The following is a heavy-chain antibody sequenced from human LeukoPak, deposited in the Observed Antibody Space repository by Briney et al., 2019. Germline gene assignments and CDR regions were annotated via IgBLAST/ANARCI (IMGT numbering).Heavy chain of an antibody. V-gene: IGHV3-23*01. Sequence: GGSLRLSCAASGFTFSSYSMNWVRQAPGKGLEWVSAIGVSDGSTVYADSVKGRFTISRDNSKNTLYLQMNSLRAEDTAVYYCAKVKRSGTPDYWGQGTLVTVSS. D-gene: IGHD1-1*01. J-gene: IGHJ4*02. CDR2: IGVSDGST. CDR3: AKVKRSGTPDY. CDR1: GFTFSSYS.